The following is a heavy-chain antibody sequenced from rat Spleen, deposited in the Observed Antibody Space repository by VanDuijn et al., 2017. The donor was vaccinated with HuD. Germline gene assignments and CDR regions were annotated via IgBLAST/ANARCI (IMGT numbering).Heavy chain of an antibody. J-gene: IGHJ1*01. Sequence: EVQLVDSGGGLVQPGRSLKLSCAASGFTFSDYYMAWVRQAPKKGLEWVASISYEGSGTYYSDFVKGRFTMSRDDAKSTLYLQMDSLRSEDTATYYCARLSHYWYFDFWGPGTMVTVSS. D-gene: IGHD3-8*01. CDR3: ARLSHYWYFDF. CDR1: GFTFSDYY. CDR2: ISYEGSGT. V-gene: IGHV5-22*01.